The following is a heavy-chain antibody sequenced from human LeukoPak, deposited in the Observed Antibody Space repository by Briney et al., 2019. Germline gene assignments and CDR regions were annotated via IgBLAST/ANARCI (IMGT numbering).Heavy chain of an antibody. Sequence: PGGSLRLSCAASGFTFSRYGMHWVRQVPGKGLEWVASTWYDGSSKYYADSVKGRFTISRDNAKNSLYLQMNSLRAEDTAVYYCARSEAATDAFDIWGRGTMVTVSS. CDR1: GFTFSRYG. V-gene: IGHV3-33*01. CDR3: ARSEAATDAFDI. CDR2: TWYDGSSK. J-gene: IGHJ3*02. D-gene: IGHD6-13*01.